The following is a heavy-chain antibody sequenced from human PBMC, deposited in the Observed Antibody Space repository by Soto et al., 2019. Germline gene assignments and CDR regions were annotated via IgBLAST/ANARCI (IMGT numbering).Heavy chain of an antibody. V-gene: IGHV1-18*01. CDR2: ISAYNGNT. J-gene: IGHJ5*02. D-gene: IGHD2-15*01. CDR3: ARGLGYCSGGSCYSWFDP. CDR1: GYTFTSYG. Sequence: GASVKVSCKASGYTFTSYGISWVRQAPGQGLEWMGWISAYNGNTNYARKLQGRVTMTTDTSTSTAYMELRSLRSDDTAVYYCARGLGYCSGGSCYSWFDPWGQGTLVTVSS.